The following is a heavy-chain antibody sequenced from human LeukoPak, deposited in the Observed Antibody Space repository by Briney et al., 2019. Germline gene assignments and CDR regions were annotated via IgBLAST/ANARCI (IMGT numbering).Heavy chain of an antibody. CDR3: ARGGRAVRFNWNYGLVDV. J-gene: IGHJ6*04. CDR2: IDDSGNT. V-gene: IGHV4-34*01. Sequence: SETLSLTCAVYGESFSGYYWSWIRQPPGKGLEWIGEIDDSGNTNYSPTLKGRVTVSVDTSKNQFSLKLTSVTAADTAVYYCARGGRAVRFNWNYGLVDVWGKGTTVTVSS. CDR1: GESFSGYY. D-gene: IGHD1-7*01.